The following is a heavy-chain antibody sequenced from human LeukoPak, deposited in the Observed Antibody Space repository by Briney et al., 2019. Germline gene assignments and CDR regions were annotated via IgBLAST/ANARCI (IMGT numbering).Heavy chain of an antibody. CDR2: ISSSGSTI. CDR1: GFTFSSYE. Sequence: PGGSLRLSCAASGFTFSSYEVNWVRQAPGKGLEWVSYISSSGSTIYYADSVKGRFTISRDNAKNSLYLQMNSLRAEDTAVYYCARVGAYYYGMDVWGQGTTVTVSS. D-gene: IGHD1-26*01. J-gene: IGHJ6*02. CDR3: ARVGAYYYGMDV. V-gene: IGHV3-48*03.